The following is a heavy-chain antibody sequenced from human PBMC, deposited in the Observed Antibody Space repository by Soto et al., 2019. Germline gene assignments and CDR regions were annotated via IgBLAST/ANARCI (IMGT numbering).Heavy chain of an antibody. Sequence: GGSLRLSCAASGFTFSSYGMHWVRQAPGKGLEWVAVISYDGSNKYYADSVKGRFTISRDNSKNTLYLQMNSLRAEDTAVYYCANLQWGIAAAGTGYGMDVWGQGTTVTVSS. V-gene: IGHV3-30*18. CDR3: ANLQWGIAAAGTGYGMDV. CDR2: ISYDGSNK. CDR1: GFTFSSYG. D-gene: IGHD6-13*01. J-gene: IGHJ6*02.